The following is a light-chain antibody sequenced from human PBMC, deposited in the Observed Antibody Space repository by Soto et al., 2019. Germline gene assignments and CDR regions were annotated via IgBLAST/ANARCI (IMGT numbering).Light chain of an antibody. CDR3: QQYGSSLPWT. J-gene: IGKJ1*01. Sequence: LTQSSGTLSLCPGEKATLSCRAGQSVSSSYSPWYQRKPGQAPRLLIYRASSRATGIPDRFSGSGFGTDFTLTISRLEPEDFGVYDWQQYGSSLPWTFGQVTKADI. CDR1: QSVSSSY. V-gene: IGKV3-20*01. CDR2: RAS.